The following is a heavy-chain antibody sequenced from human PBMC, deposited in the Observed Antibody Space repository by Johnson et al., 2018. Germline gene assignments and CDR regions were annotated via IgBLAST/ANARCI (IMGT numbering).Heavy chain of an antibody. CDR3: ARDPVYYDSCDI. V-gene: IGHV1-46*01. D-gene: IGHD3-22*01. J-gene: IGHJ3*02. Sequence: QVQLVESGAEVKKPGASXKVSCKASGYTFTSYYMHWVRQAPGQGLEWMGIINPSGGSTSYAQKFQGRVTMTRETSTSTVYMELSSLRSEDTAVYYCARDPVYYDSCDIWGQGTMITVSS. CDR1: GYTFTSYY. CDR2: INPSGGST.